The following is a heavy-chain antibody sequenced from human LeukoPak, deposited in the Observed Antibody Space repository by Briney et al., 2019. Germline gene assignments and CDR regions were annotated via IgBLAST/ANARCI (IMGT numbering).Heavy chain of an antibody. CDR1: GFTFSSYS. Sequence: GSLRLSCAASGFTFSSYSMNWVRQAPGKGLEWIGFIYYSGSTYYNPSLKSRVTISVDTSKNQFSLKLSSVTAADTAVYYCARDPELVRGVINDAFDIWGQGTMVTVS. CDR3: ARDPELVRGVINDAFDI. V-gene: IGHV4-59*12. D-gene: IGHD3-10*01. J-gene: IGHJ3*02. CDR2: IYYSGST.